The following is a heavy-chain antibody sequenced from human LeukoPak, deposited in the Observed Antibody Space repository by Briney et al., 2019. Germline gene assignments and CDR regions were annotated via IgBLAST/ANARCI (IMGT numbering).Heavy chain of an antibody. D-gene: IGHD6-13*01. V-gene: IGHV4-31*03. CDR2: IYYSGST. CDR1: GGSISSGGYY. CDR3: ARGLGIAAAGHAFDI. Sequence: SETLSLTCTVSGGSISSGGYYWSWIRQHPGKGLEWIGYIYYSGSTYYNPSLKSRVTISVDTFKNQFSLKLSSVTAADTAVYYCARGLGIAAAGHAFDIWGQGTMVTVSS. J-gene: IGHJ3*02.